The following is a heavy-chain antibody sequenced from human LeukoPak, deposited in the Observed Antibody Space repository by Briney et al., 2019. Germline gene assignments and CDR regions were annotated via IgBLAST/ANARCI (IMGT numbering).Heavy chain of an antibody. CDR1: GGSISSSNYY. CDR2: IFYSGST. J-gene: IGHJ4*02. D-gene: IGHD3-22*01. V-gene: IGHV4-39*01. CDR3: ARGGSSGYYYLFDY. Sequence: SETLSLTCTVSGGSISSSNYYWGWIRQPPGKGLEWIGSIFYSGSTFYNPSLKSRVTMSVDTSKNQFSLKLSSVTASDTAMYYCARGGSSGYYYLFDYWGQGTLVTVSS.